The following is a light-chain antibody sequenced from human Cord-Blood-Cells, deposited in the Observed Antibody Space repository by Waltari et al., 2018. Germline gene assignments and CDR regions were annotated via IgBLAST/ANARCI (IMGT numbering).Light chain of an antibody. CDR2: WAS. CDR1: QSVLYSSNNKNY. J-gene: IGKJ5*01. CDR3: QQYYSTPIT. V-gene: IGKV4-1*01. Sequence: DIVMTQSPDYLAVSLGARATINCKSSQSVLYSSNNKNYLAWYQQKPGQPPKLLIYWASTRESGVPDRFSGSGSGTDFTLTISSLQAEDVAVYYCQQYYSTPITFGQGTRLEIK.